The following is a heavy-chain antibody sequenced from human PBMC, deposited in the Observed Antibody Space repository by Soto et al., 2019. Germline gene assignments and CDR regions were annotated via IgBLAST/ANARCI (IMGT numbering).Heavy chain of an antibody. V-gene: IGHV4-30-2*01. J-gene: IGHJ4*02. D-gene: IGHD1-26*01. Sequence: QLQLQESGSGLVKPSQTLSLTCAVSGGSISSGCYSWSWIRQPPGKGLEWIGYIYHSGSTYYNPSLKSRVTISVDRSKNQFSLKLSSVTAADTAVYYCARGEVVGATTQFDYWGQGTLVTVSS. CDR1: GGSISSGCYS. CDR2: IYHSGST. CDR3: ARGEVVGATTQFDY.